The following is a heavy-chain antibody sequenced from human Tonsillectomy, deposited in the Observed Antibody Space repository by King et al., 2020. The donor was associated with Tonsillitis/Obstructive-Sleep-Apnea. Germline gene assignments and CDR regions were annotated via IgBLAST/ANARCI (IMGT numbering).Heavy chain of an antibody. CDR1: GFSLRNARMG. V-gene: IGHV2-26*01. D-gene: IGHD4-17*01. CDR3: ARTLEDYGDYLRGKEPVYFDY. J-gene: IGHJ4*02. CDR2: IFSNDEK. Sequence: TLQESGPVLVKPTETLTLTCTVSGFSLRNARMGVSWIRQPPGKALEWLAHIFSNDEKSYSTSLKTRLTISKDTSKSQVVLTMTNMDPVDTATYYCARTLEDYGDYLRGKEPVYFDYWGQGTLVTVSS.